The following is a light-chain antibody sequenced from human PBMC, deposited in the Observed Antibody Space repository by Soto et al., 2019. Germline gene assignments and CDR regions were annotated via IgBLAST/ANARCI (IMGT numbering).Light chain of an antibody. CDR1: QSLLHSNGYNY. CDR3: MQARQTPFT. V-gene: IGKV2-28*01. J-gene: IGKJ3*01. Sequence: DIVMTQSPLSLSVTPGEPASISCRSSQSLLHSNGYNYLDWYLQKPGQSPQLLIYLDSNRASGGTEGSDGSGSGTDYTLKLSRVEAEDVGVYSCMQARQTPFTFGPGPKLDIK. CDR2: LDS.